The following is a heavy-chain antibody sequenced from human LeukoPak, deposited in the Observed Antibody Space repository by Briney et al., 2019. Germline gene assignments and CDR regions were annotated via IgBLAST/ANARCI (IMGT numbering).Heavy chain of an antibody. J-gene: IGHJ3*02. Sequence: PSETLSLTCAVSGYSISSSNWWGWIRQPPGKGLEWIGYIYYSGSVYYNPSLKSRVTMSVDTSKNQFSLKLSSVTAVDTAVYYCAREPGIAAADDAFDIWGQGTMVTVSS. V-gene: IGHV4-28*03. CDR3: AREPGIAAADDAFDI. CDR2: IYYSGSV. CDR1: GYSISSSNW. D-gene: IGHD6-13*01.